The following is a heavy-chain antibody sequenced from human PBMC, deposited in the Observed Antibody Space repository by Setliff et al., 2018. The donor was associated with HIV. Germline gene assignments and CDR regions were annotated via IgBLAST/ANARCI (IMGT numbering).Heavy chain of an antibody. J-gene: IGHJ4*02. V-gene: IGHV1-69*10. CDR2: IIPILGIT. CDR3: AREPSGSGNYFYFDY. D-gene: IGHD1-26*01. CDR1: GGTFSSYA. Sequence: SVKVSCKASGGTFSSYAISWVRQAPGQGLEWMGGIIPILGITTYAQEFQGRVTMTRDTSTSTVYMELSSLRSEDTAVYYCAREPSGSGNYFYFDYWGQGTLVTVSS.